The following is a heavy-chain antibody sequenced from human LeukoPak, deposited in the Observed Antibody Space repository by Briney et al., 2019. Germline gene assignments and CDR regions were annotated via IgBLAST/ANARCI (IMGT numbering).Heavy chain of an antibody. D-gene: IGHD3-22*01. J-gene: IGHJ6*03. Sequence: GGSLRLSCAASGFTFSSYAMSWVRQAPGKGLEWVSAISGSGGSTYYADSVKGRFTISRDNSKNTLYLQMNSLRAEDTAVYYCAKEAYDSSGYYYYYYYMDVWGKGTTVTVSS. V-gene: IGHV3-23*01. CDR1: GFTFSSYA. CDR3: AKEAYDSSGYYYYYYYMDV. CDR2: ISGSGGST.